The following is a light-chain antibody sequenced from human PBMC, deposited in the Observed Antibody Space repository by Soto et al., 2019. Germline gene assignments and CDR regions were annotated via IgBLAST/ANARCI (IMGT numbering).Light chain of an antibody. Sequence: QSVLTQPASVSGSPGQSITISCTGTSSDVGSYNLVSWYQHHPGKAPKLMIYEGSKRPSGVSNRFSGSKSGNTASLTISGLQAEDEADYYCCSYAGSSTFGVFGGGTKVTVL. CDR1: SSDVGSYNL. CDR3: CSYAGSSTFGV. CDR2: EGS. J-gene: IGLJ2*01. V-gene: IGLV2-23*03.